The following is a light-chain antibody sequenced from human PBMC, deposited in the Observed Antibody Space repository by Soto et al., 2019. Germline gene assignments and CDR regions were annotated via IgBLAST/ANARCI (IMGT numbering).Light chain of an antibody. V-gene: IGLV2-14*01. J-gene: IGLJ1*01. CDR1: SSDDGGYDY. CDR3: SSYTSSFTYV. Sequence: QSVLTQPASVSGSPRQSITISCTGSSSDDGGYDYVSWYQQHPGKAPKLMIYDDSNRPSGVSDRFSGSKSGNTASLTISGLQAEDEADYYCSSYTSSFTYVFGTGTKVTVL. CDR2: DDS.